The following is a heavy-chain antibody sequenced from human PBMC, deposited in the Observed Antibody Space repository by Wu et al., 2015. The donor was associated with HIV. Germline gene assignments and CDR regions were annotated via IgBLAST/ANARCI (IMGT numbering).Heavy chain of an antibody. V-gene: IGHV1-2*02. Sequence: QVQLVQSGAEVKKPGASVKVSCKASGYTFTDYYLHWVRQAPGQGLEWMGWINPNNGDTNYAQKFQGRVTMTTDTSTSTGYMELRSLRSDDTAVYYCAREGVDAFDPWGQGTVVTVSS. J-gene: IGHJ5*02. D-gene: IGHD5-12*01. CDR3: AREGVDAFDP. CDR1: GYTFTDYY. CDR2: INPNNGDT.